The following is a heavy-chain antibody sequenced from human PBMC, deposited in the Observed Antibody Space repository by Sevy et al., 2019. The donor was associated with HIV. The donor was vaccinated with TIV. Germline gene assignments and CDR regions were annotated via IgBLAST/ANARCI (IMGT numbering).Heavy chain of an antibody. Sequence: GGSLRLSCAASGFTFGHHNMNWVRQAPGKGLEWISYISKSGSTTYFADSVRGRFTISRDNSKNSLFLEMHSLTDEDTAVYYSAREENRELGTIRLDSWGRGIQVTVSS. CDR1: GFTFGHHN. CDR2: ISKSGSTT. CDR3: AREENRELGTIRLDS. D-gene: IGHD7-27*01. V-gene: IGHV3-48*02. J-gene: IGHJ4*02.